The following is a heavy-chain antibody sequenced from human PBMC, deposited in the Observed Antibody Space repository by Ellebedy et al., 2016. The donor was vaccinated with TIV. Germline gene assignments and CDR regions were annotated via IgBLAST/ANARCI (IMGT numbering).Heavy chain of an antibody. V-gene: IGHV1-69*13. CDR2: IIPIFGTA. D-gene: IGHD1-26*01. CDR3: ARGGRPYSGSPADI. J-gene: IGHJ3*02. CDR1: GGTFSSYA. Sequence: SVKVSCXASGGTFSSYAISWVRQAPGQGLEWMGGIIPIFGTANYAQKFQGRVTITADESTSTAYMELSSLRSEDTAVYYCARGGRPYSGSPADIWGQGTMVTVSS.